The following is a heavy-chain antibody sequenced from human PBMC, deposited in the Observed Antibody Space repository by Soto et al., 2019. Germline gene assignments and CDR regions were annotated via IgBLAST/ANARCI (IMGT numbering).Heavy chain of an antibody. V-gene: IGHV4-34*01. Sequence: PSETLSLTCAVYGGSFSAFSWSWIRQPPGKGLEWIGESNHGGSTTYNPALKSRVTVSIDTSKNQFSLKLTSVTAADTAMYYCARGLVTVTDYYFDYWGQGTLVTVSS. CDR2: SNHGGST. D-gene: IGHD4-17*01. CDR1: GGSFSAFS. J-gene: IGHJ4*02. CDR3: ARGLVTVTDYYFDY.